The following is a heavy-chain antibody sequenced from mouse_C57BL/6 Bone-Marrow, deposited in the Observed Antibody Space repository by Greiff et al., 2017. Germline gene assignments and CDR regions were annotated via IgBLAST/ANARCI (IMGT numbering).Heavy chain of an antibody. CDR1: GYSFTSDY. D-gene: IGHD1-1*01. V-gene: IGHV3-8*01. CDR3: ARYDYYSSSWGGDV. CDR2: ISYSGGT. J-gene: IGHJ1*03. Sequence: EVHLVESGPGLAKPSQSLSLTCSVSGYSFTSDYWNWIRQFPGNKLEYMGYISYSGGTYYNPSPKSRISLTRDTSKNQYYLQLNSVTTEDTATYYCARYDYYSSSWGGDVWGTGTTVTVSA.